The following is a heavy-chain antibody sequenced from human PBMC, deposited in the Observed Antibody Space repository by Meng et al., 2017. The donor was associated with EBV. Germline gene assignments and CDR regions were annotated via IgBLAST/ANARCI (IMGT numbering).Heavy chain of an antibody. V-gene: IGHV1-69*06. CDR1: GGTLSSYA. CDR3: ARAEIAAAGRLDY. CDR2: IIPIFGTA. D-gene: IGHD6-13*01. J-gene: IGHJ4*02. Sequence: VQVVALGVEGKRPGSSVQVSVKAPGGTLSSYAISWGRQDPGQGLEWMGGIIPIFGTANYAQKFQGRVTITADKSTSTAYMELSSLRSEDTAVYYCARAEIAAAGRLDYWGQGTLVTVSS.